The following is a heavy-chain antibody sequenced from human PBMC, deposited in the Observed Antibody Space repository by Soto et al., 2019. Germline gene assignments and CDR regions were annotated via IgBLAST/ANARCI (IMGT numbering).Heavy chain of an antibody. Sequence: HPGGSLRLSCTASGFTFGDYAMSWFRQAPGKGLEWVGFIRSKAYGGTTEYAASVKCRFTISRDDSKSIAYLQMSSLKTEDTAVYYCTRDQGYCSGGSCYSASSRPEYFQHWGQGTLVTVSS. D-gene: IGHD2-15*01. V-gene: IGHV3-49*03. CDR3: TRDQGYCSGGSCYSASSRPEYFQH. CDR1: GFTFGDYA. J-gene: IGHJ1*01. CDR2: IRSKAYGGTT.